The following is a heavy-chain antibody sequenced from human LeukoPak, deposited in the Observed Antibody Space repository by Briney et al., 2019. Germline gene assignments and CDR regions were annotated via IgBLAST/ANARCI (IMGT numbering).Heavy chain of an antibody. D-gene: IGHD4-11*01. J-gene: IGHJ4*02. CDR1: GGSFSGYY. V-gene: IGHV4-34*01. Sequence: SETLSLTCAVSGGSFSGYYWSWIRQPPGKGLEWIGEINHSGSTNYNPSLKSRVTISVDTSKNQFSLKLSSVTPADTAVYYCARGGMTTRPGGVYWGQGTLVTVSS. CDR2: INHSGST. CDR3: ARGGMTTRPGGVY.